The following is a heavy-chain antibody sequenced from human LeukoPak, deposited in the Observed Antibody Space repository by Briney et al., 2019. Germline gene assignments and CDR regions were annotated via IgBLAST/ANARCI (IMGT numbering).Heavy chain of an antibody. D-gene: IGHD3-22*01. CDR3: VRDSYSRDLDY. Sequence: PGGSLRLSCAASAFTFSSYWMSWVRQAPGKGLEWVANIKEDGSEQYYVDSLKGRFTISRDNAKSSLYLQMNSLRAEETAVYYCVRDSYSRDLDYWGQGTLVTVSS. J-gene: IGHJ4*02. CDR1: AFTFSSYW. CDR2: IKEDGSEQ. V-gene: IGHV3-7*01.